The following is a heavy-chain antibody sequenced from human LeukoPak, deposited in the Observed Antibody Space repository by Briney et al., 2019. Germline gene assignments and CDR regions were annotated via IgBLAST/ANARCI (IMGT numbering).Heavy chain of an antibody. CDR1: GVTFSSYA. D-gene: IGHD3-22*01. J-gene: IGHJ4*02. CDR2: ISYDGSNK. V-gene: IGHV3-30*01. Sequence: PGRSLRLSCAASGVTFSSYAMHWVRQAPGKGLEWVAVISYDGSNKYYADSVKGRFTIPRDNSKNTLYLQMNSLRAEDTAVYYCARGRSSGYYSSIDYWGQGTLVTVSS. CDR3: ARGRSSGYYSSIDY.